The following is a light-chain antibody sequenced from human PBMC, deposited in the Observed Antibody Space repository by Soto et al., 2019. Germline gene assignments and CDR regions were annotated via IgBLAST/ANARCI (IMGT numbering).Light chain of an antibody. J-gene: IGLJ2*01. Sequence: QSALTQPASVSRSPGQSITISCTGTSSDVGSYNLVSWYQQHPGEAPKLMIYEGSKRPSGVSNRFSGSKSGNTASLTISGLQAEDEADYYCCSYAASVVFGGGTKLTVL. CDR1: SSDVGSYNL. CDR3: CSYAASVV. V-gene: IGLV2-23*01. CDR2: EGS.